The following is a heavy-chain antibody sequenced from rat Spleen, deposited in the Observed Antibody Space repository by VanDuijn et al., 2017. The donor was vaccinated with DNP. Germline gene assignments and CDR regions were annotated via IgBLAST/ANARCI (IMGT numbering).Heavy chain of an antibody. CDR3: AWPST. J-gene: IGHJ2*01. CDR1: GFTFSTAW. D-gene: IGHD1-10*01. CDR2: IKSKSNNYAT. Sequence: EVQLVESGGGLVQPGRSLKLSCATSGFTFSTAWMYWYRQFPEKRLEWVARIKSKSNNYATDYTESVKGRFTISRDDSKSSIYLQMNNLKEEDTAIYYCAWPSTWGQGVMVTVSS. V-gene: IGHV6-6*01.